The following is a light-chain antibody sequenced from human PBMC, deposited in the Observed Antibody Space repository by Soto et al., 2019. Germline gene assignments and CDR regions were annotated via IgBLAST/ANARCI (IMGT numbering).Light chain of an antibody. CDR3: QQYKTYWT. CDR1: QSISSW. CDR2: KAS. Sequence: DIQMTQSPSTLSASVGDRVPITCRASQSISSWLAWFQQEPGKAPKLLIYKASTLESGVPSRFSGSGSGTEFTLTISSLQPDDFATYYCQQYKTYWTFGQGTKVDIK. V-gene: IGKV1-5*03. J-gene: IGKJ1*01.